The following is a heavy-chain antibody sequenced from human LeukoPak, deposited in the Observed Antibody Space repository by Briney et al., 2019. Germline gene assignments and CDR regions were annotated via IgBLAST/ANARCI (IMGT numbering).Heavy chain of an antibody. CDR1: GFTFSSYT. D-gene: IGHD6-13*01. Sequence: GGSLRLSCAASGFTFSSYTMHWVRQAPGKGLEWVAVISYDGSNKYYADSVKGRFTISRDNSKNTLYLQMNSLRAEDTAVYYCAIDRLPYSSSSLPDYWGQGTLVTVSS. CDR3: AIDRLPYSSSSLPDY. V-gene: IGHV3-30*03. J-gene: IGHJ4*02. CDR2: ISYDGSNK.